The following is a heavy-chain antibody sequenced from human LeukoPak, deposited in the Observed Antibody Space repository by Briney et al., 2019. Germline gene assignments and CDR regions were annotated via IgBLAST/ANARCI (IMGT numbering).Heavy chain of an antibody. D-gene: IGHD2-15*01. Sequence: PSETLSLTCTVSGGSISSGDYYWSWIRQPPGKGLEWIGYIYYSGSTYYNPSLKSRVTISVDTSKNQFSLKLSSVTAADTAVYYCARALGYCSGGSCSKGGWFDPWGQGTLVTVSS. J-gene: IGHJ5*02. CDR2: IYYSGST. V-gene: IGHV4-30-4*08. CDR1: GGSISSGDYY. CDR3: ARALGYCSGGSCSKGGWFDP.